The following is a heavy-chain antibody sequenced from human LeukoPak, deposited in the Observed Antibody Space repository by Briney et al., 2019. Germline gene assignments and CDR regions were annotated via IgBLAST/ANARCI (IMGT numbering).Heavy chain of an antibody. J-gene: IGHJ6*04. Sequence: GGSLRLSCAASGFTVSSNYMSWVRQAPGKGLEWVAVISYDGSSKYYADSVKGRFTISRDNSKNTLYLQMNSLRAEDTAVYYCAELGITMIGGVWGKGTTVTISS. D-gene: IGHD3-10*02. V-gene: IGHV3-30*18. CDR2: ISYDGSSK. CDR3: AELGITMIGGV. CDR1: GFTVSSNY.